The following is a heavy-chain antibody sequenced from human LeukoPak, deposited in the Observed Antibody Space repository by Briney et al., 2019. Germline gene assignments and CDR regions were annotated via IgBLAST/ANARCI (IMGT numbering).Heavy chain of an antibody. CDR2: ISQRGSP. Sequence: PETLSLTCAVHDGPFSGYYWSWIRQPPGKGLEWIGEISQRGSPNYNPSLKSRVTISINTSKKQFSVELSSVTAADTAVYYCAALSGYNWNYVSFDYWGQGTLVTVSS. V-gene: IGHV4-34*01. CDR1: DGPFSGYY. D-gene: IGHD1-7*01. CDR3: AALSGYNWNYVSFDY. J-gene: IGHJ4*02.